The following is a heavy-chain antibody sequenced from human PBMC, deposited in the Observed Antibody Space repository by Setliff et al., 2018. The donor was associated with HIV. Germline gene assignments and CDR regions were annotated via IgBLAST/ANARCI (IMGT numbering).Heavy chain of an antibody. CDR1: GYIFNAYA. CDR2: ISPYNGDI. Sequence: GASVKVSCKTSGYIFNAYAITWVRQAPGQGLEWMGWISPYNGDIKYAQKVQGRVTVTIDTSATTAYMEVRSLTPDDTAVYYCARVPFFDWLPRNSGPYSFDDWGQGTQVTVSS. V-gene: IGHV1-18*01. CDR3: ARVPFFDWLPRNSGPYSFDD. D-gene: IGHD3-9*01. J-gene: IGHJ4*02.